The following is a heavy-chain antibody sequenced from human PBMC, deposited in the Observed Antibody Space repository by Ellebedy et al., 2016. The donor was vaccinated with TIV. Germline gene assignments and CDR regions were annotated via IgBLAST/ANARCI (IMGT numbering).Heavy chain of an antibody. Sequence: SETLSLXXTVSGGSISSDDYYWSWIRQPPGKGLEWIGYISQSGTTNSNPSLKSRVTILIDRSRNQFSLKLSSVTAADTAVYYCARGVSVATPGAVWGQGTTVIVSS. V-gene: IGHV4-30-4*01. CDR1: GGSISSDDYY. CDR2: ISQSGTT. CDR3: ARGVSVATPGAV. D-gene: IGHD5-12*01. J-gene: IGHJ6*02.